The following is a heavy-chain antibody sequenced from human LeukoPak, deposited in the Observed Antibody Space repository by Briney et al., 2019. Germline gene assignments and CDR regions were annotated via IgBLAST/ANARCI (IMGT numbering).Heavy chain of an antibody. Sequence: ASVKVSCKVSGYTLTELSMHWVRQAPGKGLEWMGGFDREDGETIYAQQFQCRVTMTEDTSTDTAYMELSSLRSEDTAVYYCATGYSRDGYKILFDYWGQGTVVSVSS. D-gene: IGHD5-24*01. J-gene: IGHJ4*02. CDR1: GYTLTELS. CDR3: ATGYSRDGYKILFDY. CDR2: FDREDGET. V-gene: IGHV1-24*01.